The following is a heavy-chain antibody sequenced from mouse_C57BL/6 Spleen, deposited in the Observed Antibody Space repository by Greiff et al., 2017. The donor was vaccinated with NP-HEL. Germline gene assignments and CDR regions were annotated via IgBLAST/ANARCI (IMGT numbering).Heavy chain of an antibody. CDR3: ARVSLTGNWFAY. V-gene: IGHV5-4*03. J-gene: IGHJ3*01. Sequence: EVKVVESGGGLVKPGGSLKLSCAASGFTFSSYAMSWVRQTPEKRLEWVATISDGGSYTYYPDNAKNNLYLQMSHLKSEDTAMYYCARVSLTGNWFAYWGQGTLVTVSA. CDR2: ISDGGSYT. D-gene: IGHD6-2*01. CDR1: GFTFSSYA.